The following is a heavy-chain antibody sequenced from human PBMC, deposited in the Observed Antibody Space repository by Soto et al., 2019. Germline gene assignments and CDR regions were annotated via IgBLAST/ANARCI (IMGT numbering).Heavy chain of an antibody. Sequence: GESLKISCKGSGYSFTSYWISWVRQMPGKGLEWMGRIDPSDSYTNYSPSFQGHVTISADKSISTAYLQWSSLKASDTAMYYCATTTVVTYYYYGLEVWGQGTTVTVSS. V-gene: IGHV5-10-1*01. J-gene: IGHJ6*02. D-gene: IGHD4-17*01. CDR2: IDPSDSYT. CDR3: ATTTVVTYYYYGLEV. CDR1: GYSFTSYW.